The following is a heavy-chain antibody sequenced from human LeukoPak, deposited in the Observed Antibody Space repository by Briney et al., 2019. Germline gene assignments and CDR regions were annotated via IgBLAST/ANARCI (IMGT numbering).Heavy chain of an antibody. J-gene: IGHJ3*02. V-gene: IGHV4-59*01. CDR1: GGSFSGYY. CDR3: ARGYYDFWSGYYRSLAFDI. D-gene: IGHD3-3*01. Sequence: SETLSLTCAVYGGSFSGYYWSWIRQPPGKGLEWIGYIYYSGSTNYNPSLKSRVTISVDTSKNQFSLKLSSVTAADTAVYYCARGYYDFWSGYYRSLAFDIWGQGTMVTVSS. CDR2: IYYSGST.